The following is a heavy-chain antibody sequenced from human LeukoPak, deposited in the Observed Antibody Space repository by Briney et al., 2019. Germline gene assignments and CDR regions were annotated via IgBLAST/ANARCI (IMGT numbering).Heavy chain of an antibody. CDR2: IYYSGST. CDR1: GGSISSYY. V-gene: IGHV4-59*12. Sequence: PSETLSLTCTVSGGSISSYYWSWIRQPPGKGLEWIGYIYYSGSTYYNPSLKSRVTISVDTSKNQFSLKLSSVTAADTAVYYCAREGSSSLPDYWGQGTLVTVSS. CDR3: AREGSSSLPDY. J-gene: IGHJ4*02. D-gene: IGHD6-6*01.